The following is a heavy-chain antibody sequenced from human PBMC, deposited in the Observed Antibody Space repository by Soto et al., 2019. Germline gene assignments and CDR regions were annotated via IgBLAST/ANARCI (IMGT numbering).Heavy chain of an antibody. J-gene: IGHJ4*02. Sequence: QITLKESGPTLVKPTQTLTLTCTFSGFSLSTSGVGVGWIRQPQGKALECLALIYWDDDKRYSPSLKSRLTITKDTSKNQVVLTMTNMDPVDTATYYCAQAAAASPFPYWGQGTLVTDSS. CDR1: GFSLSTSGVG. D-gene: IGHD6-13*01. V-gene: IGHV2-5*02. CDR3: AQAAAASPFPY. CDR2: IYWDDDK.